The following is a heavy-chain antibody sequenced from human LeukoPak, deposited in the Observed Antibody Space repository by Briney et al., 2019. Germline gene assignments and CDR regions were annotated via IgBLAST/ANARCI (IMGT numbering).Heavy chain of an antibody. D-gene: IGHD3-10*01. CDR2: ISWNSGSI. CDR1: GFTFDDYA. Sequence: PGGSLRLSCAASGFTFDDYAMHWVRQAPGKGLEWVSGISWNSGSIGYADSVKGRFTISRDNAKNSLYLQMNSLRPEDTALHYCAKVVWAYTSGSGWSCGMDVWGQGTTVTVSS. J-gene: IGHJ6*02. CDR3: AKVVWAYTSGSGWSCGMDV. V-gene: IGHV3-9*01.